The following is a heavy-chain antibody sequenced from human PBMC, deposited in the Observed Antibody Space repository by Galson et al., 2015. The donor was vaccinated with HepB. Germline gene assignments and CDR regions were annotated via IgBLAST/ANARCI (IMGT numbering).Heavy chain of an antibody. J-gene: IGHJ4*02. CDR1: GFTFSNAW. D-gene: IGHD3-10*01. CDR3: TTDHPYGSGDIKGAY. Sequence: SLRLSCAASGFTFSNAWMSWVRQAPGKGLEWVGRIKSKTDGGTTDYAAPVKGRFTISRDDSKNTLYLQMNSLKTEDTAVYYCTTDHPYGSGDIKGAYWGQGTLVTVSS. V-gene: IGHV3-15*01. CDR2: IKSKTDGGTT.